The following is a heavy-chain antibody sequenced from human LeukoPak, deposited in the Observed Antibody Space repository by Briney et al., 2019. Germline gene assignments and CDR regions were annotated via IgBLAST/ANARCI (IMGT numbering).Heavy chain of an antibody. J-gene: IGHJ5*02. V-gene: IGHV3-21*01. CDR2: ISTSSSYI. CDR1: GFTFSSYS. D-gene: IGHD3-9*01. CDR3: ARGPVVPAATGPTYYDILTGYFSAGAKKGGPNWFDP. Sequence: GGSLRLSCAASGFTFSSYSMNWVRQAPGKGLEWVSCISTSSSYIYYADSVKGRFTISRDNAKNSLYLQMNSLRPEDAAVYYCARGPVVPAATGPTYYDILTGYFSAGAKKGGPNWFDPWGQGTLVTVSS.